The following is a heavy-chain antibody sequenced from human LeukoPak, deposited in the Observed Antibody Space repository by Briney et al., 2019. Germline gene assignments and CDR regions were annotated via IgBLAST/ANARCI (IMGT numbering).Heavy chain of an antibody. J-gene: IGHJ3*02. CDR3: AGTGTTTTPYAFDI. Sequence: ASVKVSCKASGYTFTSYGISWVRQAPGQGLEWMGWINPNSGGTNYAQKFQGRVTMTRDTSISTAYMELSRLRSDDTAVYYCAGTGTTTTPYAFDIWGQGTMVTVSS. CDR2: INPNSGGT. D-gene: IGHD1-7*01. V-gene: IGHV1-2*02. CDR1: GYTFTSYG.